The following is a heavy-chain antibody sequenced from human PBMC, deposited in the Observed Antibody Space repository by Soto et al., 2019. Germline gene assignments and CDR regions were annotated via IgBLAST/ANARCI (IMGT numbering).Heavy chain of an antibody. J-gene: IGHJ5*02. CDR3: AREPSGGDDYGDPRES. CDR1: VFSFSTYS. V-gene: IGHV3-48*02. CDR2: ISDDSGTI. D-gene: IGHD4-17*01. Sequence: GGSLKLSCAASVFSFSTYSMHWVRQAPGKGLEWVSYISDDSGTIYYADSVKGRFTISRDNAKNSVYLQMNSLRDDDTATYYCAREPSGGDDYGDPRESWGQGTLVTVSS.